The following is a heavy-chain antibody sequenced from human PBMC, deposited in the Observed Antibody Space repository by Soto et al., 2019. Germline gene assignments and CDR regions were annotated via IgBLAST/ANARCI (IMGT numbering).Heavy chain of an antibody. CDR1: GFTFSSYA. CDR3: ARDRGPKGGNYFYGMDV. D-gene: IGHD1-26*01. CDR2: ISYDGNKK. Sequence: PXESLGLSCAASGFTFSSYAMLWFRQAPGKGLEWVAAISYDGNKKYIADSERGRFTISRDNSKNTLYLQMNSLRAEDTAVFYCARDRGPKGGNYFYGMDVWGQGTTVTVSS. J-gene: IGHJ6*02. V-gene: IGHV3-30-3*01.